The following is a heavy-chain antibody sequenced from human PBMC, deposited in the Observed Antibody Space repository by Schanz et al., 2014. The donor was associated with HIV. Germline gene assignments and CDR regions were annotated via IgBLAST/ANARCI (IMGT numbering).Heavy chain of an antibody. V-gene: IGHV3-66*01. CDR3: ASTRERYSGATSGFDY. CDR2: IYSGGST. Sequence: EVQLVESGGGLVQPGGSLRLSCAASGFTVSSIYMSWVRQAPGRGLEWVSFIYSGGSTYYADSVKGRFTISRDNAKKSLYLRMNSLRAEDTAVYYCASTRERYSGATSGFDYWGQGVLVIVSA. CDR1: GFTVSSIY. D-gene: IGHD1-26*01. J-gene: IGHJ4*02.